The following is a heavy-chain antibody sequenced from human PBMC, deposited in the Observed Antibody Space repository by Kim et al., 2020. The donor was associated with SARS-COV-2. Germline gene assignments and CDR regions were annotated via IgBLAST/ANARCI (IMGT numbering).Heavy chain of an antibody. V-gene: IGHV1-46*01. Sequence: ASVKVSCKASGYTFTSYYMHWVRQAPGQGLEWMGIINPSGGSTSYAQKFQGRVTMTRDTSTSTVYMELSSLRSEDTAVYYCAREGPQIRVVRGGKGFGDYWGQGTLVTVSS. J-gene: IGHJ4*02. D-gene: IGHD3-10*01. CDR3: AREGPQIRVVRGGKGFGDY. CDR1: GYTFTSYY. CDR2: INPSGGST.